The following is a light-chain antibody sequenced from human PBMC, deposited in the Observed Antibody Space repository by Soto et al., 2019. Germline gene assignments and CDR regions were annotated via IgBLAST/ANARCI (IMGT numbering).Light chain of an antibody. CDR2: EVS. CDR1: SSDVGGYNY. CDR3: TSFAGSVIP. Sequence: QSVLTQPPSASGSPGQSVTISCTGTSSDVGGYNYVSWYQQHPGKAPKLIIYEVSKRPSGVPDRFSGSKSGNTAFLTVSGLQVEDEADYYGTSFAGSVIPFGTGTQLTVL. J-gene: IGLJ1*01. V-gene: IGLV2-8*01.